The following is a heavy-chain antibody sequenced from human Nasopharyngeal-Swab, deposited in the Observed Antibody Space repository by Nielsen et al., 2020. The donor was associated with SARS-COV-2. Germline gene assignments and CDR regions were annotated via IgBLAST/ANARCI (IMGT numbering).Heavy chain of an antibody. CDR2: IKQDGSEK. CDR3: ARGGWYFDF. V-gene: IGHV3-7*04. CDR1: GFTFIHYW. J-gene: IGHJ2*01. Sequence: GESLKISCTTSGFTFIHYWMNWVRQAPGKGLEWVANIKQDGSEKYYVDSVKGRFTISRDNAKNSLYLQMNSLRAEDTTVYYCARGGWYFDFWGRGTLVTVSS.